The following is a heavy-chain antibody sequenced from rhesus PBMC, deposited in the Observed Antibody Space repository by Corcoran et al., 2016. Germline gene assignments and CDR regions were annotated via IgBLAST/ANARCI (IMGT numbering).Heavy chain of an antibody. D-gene: IGHD4-29*01. CDR2: FDGSGGGT. Sequence: QVQLQESGPGLVTPSETLSLTCAVSGGSISSNYWSWIRQPPGKGLEWIGYFDGSGGGTCYNPSPTRRVTIPTDTANNQFARTRSSVTAADTAVYYCARDWVTTVADDAFDFWGQGLSVTVS. CDR1: GGSISSNY. V-gene: IGHV4-147*01. J-gene: IGHJ3*01. CDR3: ARDWVTTVADDAFDF.